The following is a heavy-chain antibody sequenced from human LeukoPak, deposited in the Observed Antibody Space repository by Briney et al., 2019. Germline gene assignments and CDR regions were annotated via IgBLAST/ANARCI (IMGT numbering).Heavy chain of an antibody. CDR1: GFTFSSYA. CDR2: ISGSGGST. Sequence: GGSLRLSCAASGFTFSSYAMSWVRQAPGKGLEWVSAISGSGGSTYYADSVKGRFTVSRDNSKNTVYLQLNSLRVEDTAVYYCAKSEREYPRIGFDYWGQGTLVTVSS. J-gene: IGHJ4*02. V-gene: IGHV3-23*01. D-gene: IGHD2-2*01. CDR3: AKSEREYPRIGFDY.